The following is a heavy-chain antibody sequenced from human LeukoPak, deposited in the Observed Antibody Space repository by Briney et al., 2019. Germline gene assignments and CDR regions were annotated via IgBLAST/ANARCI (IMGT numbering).Heavy chain of an antibody. CDR1: GYTFTTYE. CDR2: MNPNSGNA. Sequence: ASVKVSCKPSGYTFTTYEVNRVRQATGQGLEWMGWMNPNSGNAGYAQKFQGRVTMTRNTSIRTAYMELSSLRSEDTAVYYCARDYYGSEYYYYMDVWGKGTTVTISS. J-gene: IGHJ6*03. CDR3: ARDYYGSEYYYYMDV. V-gene: IGHV1-8*01. D-gene: IGHD3-10*01.